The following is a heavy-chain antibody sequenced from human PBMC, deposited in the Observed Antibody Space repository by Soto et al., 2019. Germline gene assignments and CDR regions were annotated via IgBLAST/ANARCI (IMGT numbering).Heavy chain of an antibody. Sequence: SVKVSCKASGGTFSSYAISWVRQAPGQGLEWMGGIIPIFGTANYAQKFQGRVTITADESTSTAYMEQSSLRSEDTAVYYCARENYYGSGAQGGMDVWGQGTTVTVSS. CDR3: ARENYYGSGAQGGMDV. D-gene: IGHD3-10*01. CDR2: IIPIFGTA. J-gene: IGHJ6*02. CDR1: GGTFSSYA. V-gene: IGHV1-69*13.